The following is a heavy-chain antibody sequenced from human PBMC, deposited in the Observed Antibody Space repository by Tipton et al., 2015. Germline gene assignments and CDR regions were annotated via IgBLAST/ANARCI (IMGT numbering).Heavy chain of an antibody. Sequence: QSGAEVKKPGASVKVSCKASGYTFTGYHMHWVRQAPGQGLEWMGWINPNSGGTSYAQRFQGRVTMTWDTSISTAYMELSRLRSDDTAVYYCARRGLYDILTGYYQADYWGQGTLVTVSS. CDR2: INPNSGGT. CDR3: ARRGLYDILTGYYQADY. CDR1: GYTFTGYH. V-gene: IGHV1-2*02. D-gene: IGHD3-9*01. J-gene: IGHJ4*02.